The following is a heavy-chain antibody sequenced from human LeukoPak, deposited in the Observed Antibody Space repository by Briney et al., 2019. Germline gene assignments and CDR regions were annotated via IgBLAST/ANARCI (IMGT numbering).Heavy chain of an antibody. CDR3: ACQRGYCGSTSCYYYYINV. CDR2: ISSRSSYI. CDR1: GFTFDDYA. Sequence: PGGSLRLSCAASGFTFDDYAMHWVRQAPGKGLEWVSSISSRSSYIYYADSVKGRFTISRDNAKNTLFPQMNNLRAEDTAVYYCACQRGYCGSTSCYYYYINVWGKGTTVTISS. V-gene: IGHV3-21*04. J-gene: IGHJ6*03. D-gene: IGHD2-2*01.